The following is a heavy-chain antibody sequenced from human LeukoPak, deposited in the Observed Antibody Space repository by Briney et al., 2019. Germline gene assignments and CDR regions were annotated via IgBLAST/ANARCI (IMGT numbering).Heavy chain of an antibody. V-gene: IGHV4-59*10. CDR3: ARGRYSSSLNWFDP. J-gene: IGHJ5*02. Sequence: SETLSLTCAVYGGSFSGYYWSWIRQPPGKGLEGIGRIYTSGSTNYNPSPKSRVTMSVDTSKNQFSLKLSSVTAAGTAVYYCARGRYSSSLNWFDPWGQGTLVTVSS. CDR2: IYTSGST. CDR1: GGSFSGYY. D-gene: IGHD6-6*01.